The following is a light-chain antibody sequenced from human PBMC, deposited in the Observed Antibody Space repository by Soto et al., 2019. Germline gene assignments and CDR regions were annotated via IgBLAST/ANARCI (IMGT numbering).Light chain of an antibody. CDR2: GAS. Sequence: EIVITQSPGTLSLSPGERATLSCRASQSVSSSYLAWCQQKPGQAPRLLIYGASSRETGIPDRVSGSGAGTECTRTISRLEPADFEVDDCHQYGSSPLTFGGGTKVDIK. CDR3: HQYGSSPLT. V-gene: IGKV3-20*01. CDR1: QSVSSSY. J-gene: IGKJ4*01.